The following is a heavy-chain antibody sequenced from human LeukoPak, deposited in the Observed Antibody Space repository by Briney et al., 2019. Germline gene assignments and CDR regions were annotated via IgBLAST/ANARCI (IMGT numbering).Heavy chain of an antibody. CDR3: AKGDYDILTGNFDY. J-gene: IGHJ4*02. V-gene: IGHV3-9*01. CDR1: GFTFDEYA. Sequence: GRSLRLSCAASGFTFDEYAMYWVRQAPGKGLEWVSGISWNGGSIGYADSVKGRFTISRDNAKNSLYLQMNSLRAEDTALYYCAKGDYDILTGNFDYWGQGTLVTVSS. CDR2: ISWNGGSI. D-gene: IGHD3-9*01.